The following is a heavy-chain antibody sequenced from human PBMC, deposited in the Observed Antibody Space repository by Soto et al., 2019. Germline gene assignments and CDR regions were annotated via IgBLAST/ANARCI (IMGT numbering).Heavy chain of an antibody. CDR2: IIPIFGTE. Sequence: QVQLVQSGAEVKKPGSSVKVSCKASGGTFSSYAISWVRQAPGQGLEWMGGIIPIFGTENYAQKFKGRVTITADESTSTAYMELRRLRSEDTAVYYCARYQVDYGSGNSWFDPWGQGTLVTVSS. D-gene: IGHD3-10*01. CDR1: GGTFSSYA. V-gene: IGHV1-69*01. J-gene: IGHJ5*02. CDR3: ARYQVDYGSGNSWFDP.